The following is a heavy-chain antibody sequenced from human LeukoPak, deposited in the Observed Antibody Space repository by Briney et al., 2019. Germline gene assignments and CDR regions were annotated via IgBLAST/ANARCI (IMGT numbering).Heavy chain of an antibody. J-gene: IGHJ4*02. CDR3: ARGDYVWGSYDY. CDR2: MNPNSGNT. CDR1: GYTFTSYD. Sequence: ASVKVSCKASGYTFTSYDINWVRQATGQGLEWMGWMNPNSGNTGYAQKFQGRVTMTRNTSISTAYTELSSLRSEDTAVYYCARGDYVWGSYDYWGQGTLVTVSS. D-gene: IGHD3-16*01. V-gene: IGHV1-8*01.